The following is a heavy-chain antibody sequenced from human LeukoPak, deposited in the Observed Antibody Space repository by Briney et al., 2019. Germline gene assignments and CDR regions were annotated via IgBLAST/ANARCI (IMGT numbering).Heavy chain of an antibody. CDR2: IKPDGSEK. Sequence: GGSLRLSCAASGFTFSSYWMSWVRQAPGKGLEWVANIKPDGSEKYYVDSVKGRFTISRDNAKNPLYLQMNSLRAEDTAVYYCARPSRDGYNGDYWGQGTLVTVSS. V-gene: IGHV3-7*01. J-gene: IGHJ4*02. D-gene: IGHD5-24*01. CDR1: GFTFSSYW. CDR3: ARPSRDGYNGDY.